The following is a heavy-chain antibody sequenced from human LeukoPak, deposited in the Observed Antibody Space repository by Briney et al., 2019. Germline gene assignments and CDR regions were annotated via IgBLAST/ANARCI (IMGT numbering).Heavy chain of an antibody. Sequence: GGSLRLSCAASGFTFSSYGMHWVRQAPGKGLEGVAFIRYDGSNKYYADSVKGRFTISRDNSKNTLYLQMNSLRAEDTAVYYCAKVGYGDYFWFDPWGQGTLVTVSS. CDR1: GFTFSSYG. V-gene: IGHV3-30*02. CDR2: IRYDGSNK. J-gene: IGHJ5*02. D-gene: IGHD4-17*01. CDR3: AKVGYGDYFWFDP.